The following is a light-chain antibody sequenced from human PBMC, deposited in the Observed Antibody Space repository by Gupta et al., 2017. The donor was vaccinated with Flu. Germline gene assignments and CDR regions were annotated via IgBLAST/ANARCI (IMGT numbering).Light chain of an antibody. Sequence: EIVLTQSPGTLSLSPGERATRSCRASQSVSSSYLAWYQQKPGQAPRLLIYGASSSATGIPDRFSGSGSGTDFTLTISRLEPEDFAVYYCQQDGSSPFTFGHGTKVDIK. CDR2: GAS. J-gene: IGKJ3*01. V-gene: IGKV3-20*01. CDR1: QSVSSSY. CDR3: QQDGSSPFT.